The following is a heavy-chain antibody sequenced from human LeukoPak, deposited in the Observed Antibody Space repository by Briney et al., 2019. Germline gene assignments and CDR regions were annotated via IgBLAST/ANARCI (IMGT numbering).Heavy chain of an antibody. V-gene: IGHV3-21*01. CDR1: GLTFSSYS. CDR2: ISSSSSYI. J-gene: IGHJ4*02. Sequence: GGSLRLSCAASGLTFSSYSMNWVRQAPGKGLEWVSSISSSSSYIYCADSVKGRFTISRDNAKNSLYLQMNSLRAEDTAVYYCARVPRGLRQLDCSSTSCLSPYWGQGTLVTVSS. D-gene: IGHD2-2*01. CDR3: ARVPRGLRQLDCSSTSCLSPY.